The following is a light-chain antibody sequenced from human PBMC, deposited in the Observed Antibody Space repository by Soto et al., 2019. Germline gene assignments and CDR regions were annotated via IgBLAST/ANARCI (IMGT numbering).Light chain of an antibody. J-gene: IGKJ1*01. Sequence: DIQMTQSPSTLSASVGDRVTITCRASQSISSWLAWYQQKPGKAPKLLIYKASSLESGVPSRFRGSGSATEFTLTISSLQPDDFATYYCQQYNSYSRTFGQGPKVEIK. CDR1: QSISSW. CDR2: KAS. CDR3: QQYNSYSRT. V-gene: IGKV1-5*03.